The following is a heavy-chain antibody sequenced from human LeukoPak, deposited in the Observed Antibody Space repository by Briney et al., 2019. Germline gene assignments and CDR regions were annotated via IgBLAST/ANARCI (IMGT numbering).Heavy chain of an antibody. V-gene: IGHV5-51*01. J-gene: IGHJ5*02. D-gene: IGHD6-6*01. CDR3: ARVRYTHRDSSSSKRGLGYNWFDP. CDR1: GYSFTSYW. CDR2: IYPGDSDT. Sequence: GESLKISCKGSGYSFTSYWIGWVRQLPGKGLEWMGIIYPGDSDTRYSPSFQGQVTISADKSISTAYLQWSSLKASDTAMYYCARVRYTHRDSSSSKRGLGYNWFDPWGQGTLVTVSS.